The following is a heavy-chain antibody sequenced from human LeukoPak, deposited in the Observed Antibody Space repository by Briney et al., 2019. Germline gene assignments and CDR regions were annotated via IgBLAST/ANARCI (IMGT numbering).Heavy chain of an antibody. CDR2: IYYSGST. CDR3: AREPDGDWGWFDP. CDR1: GGSISSYY. J-gene: IGHJ5*02. V-gene: IGHV4-59*01. Sequence: SETLSLTCTVSGGSISSYYWSWIRQPPGKGLEWIGYIYYSGSTNYNPSLKSRVTISVDTSKNQFSLKLSSVTAADTAVYYCAREPDGDWGWFDPWGQGTLVTVSS. D-gene: IGHD4-17*01.